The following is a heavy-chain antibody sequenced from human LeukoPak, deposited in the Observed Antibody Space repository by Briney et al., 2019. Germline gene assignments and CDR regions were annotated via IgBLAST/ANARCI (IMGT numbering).Heavy chain of an antibody. J-gene: IGHJ3*02. CDR1: GYSISSGYY. V-gene: IGHV4-38-2*01. D-gene: IGHD3-3*01. CDR3: ARPPRYYDFWSGEYAFDI. Sequence: SETLSLTCAVSGYSISSGYYWGWIRQPPGKGLEWIGSIYHSGSTYYNPSLKSRVTLSVDTSKNQFSLKLSSVTAADTAVYYCARPPRYYDFWSGEYAFDIWGQGTMVTVSS. CDR2: IYHSGST.